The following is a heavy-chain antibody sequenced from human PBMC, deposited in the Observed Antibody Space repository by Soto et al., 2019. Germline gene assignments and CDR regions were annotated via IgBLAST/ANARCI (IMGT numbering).Heavy chain of an antibody. V-gene: IGHV4-34*01. Sequence: SETLSLTCSVYGGSFSGYYWSWIHQPPGKGLEWIGEINHSGSTNYNPSLKSRVTISVDASKNQFSLKLSSVTAADTAVYYCARGRAAAGRGHYYYYYGMDVWGQGTTDTVS. CDR1: GGSFSGYY. CDR2: INHSGST. J-gene: IGHJ6*02. D-gene: IGHD6-13*01. CDR3: ARGRAAAGRGHYYYYYGMDV.